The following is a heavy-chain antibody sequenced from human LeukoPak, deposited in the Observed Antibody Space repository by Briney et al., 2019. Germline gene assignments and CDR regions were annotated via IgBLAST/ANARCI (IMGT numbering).Heavy chain of an antibody. CDR2: INSNSGGT. Sequence: ASVKVSCKASGYTFTGYYMHWVRQAPGQGLEWMGWINSNSGGTNYAQKFQGRVTMTRDTSISTAYMELSRLRSDDTSVYYCARSLYSSGWSGLGDAFDIWGQGTMVTVSS. CDR1: GYTFTGYY. V-gene: IGHV1-2*02. CDR3: ARSLYSSGWSGLGDAFDI. J-gene: IGHJ3*02. D-gene: IGHD6-19*01.